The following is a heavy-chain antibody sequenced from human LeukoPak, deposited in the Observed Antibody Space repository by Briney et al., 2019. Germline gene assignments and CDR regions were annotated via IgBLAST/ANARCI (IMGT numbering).Heavy chain of an antibody. J-gene: IGHJ4*02. CDR3: ASDHNYAFDN. CDR2: IGISSGNT. V-gene: IGHV3-48*04. CDR1: GCPFSEYS. Sequence: GGALRLSCTASGCPFSEYSMNWVGQAPGKGLEGISYIGISSGNTKYADSVKGRFTISADTARNSLYLQMNSLRVEDTAVYYCASDHNYAFDNWGQGTLVSVSS. D-gene: IGHD1-1*01.